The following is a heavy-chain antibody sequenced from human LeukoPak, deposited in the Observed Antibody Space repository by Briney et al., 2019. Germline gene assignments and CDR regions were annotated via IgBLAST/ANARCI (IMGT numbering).Heavy chain of an antibody. CDR3: ARRDSSGYYFKDMDY. V-gene: IGHV4-34*01. CDR2: INHSGST. D-gene: IGHD3-22*01. CDR1: GGSFSGYY. Sequence: SETLSLTCAVYGGSFSGYYWSWIRQPPGKGLEWIGEINHSGSTNYNPSLKSRVTISVDTSKNQFSLKLSSVTAADTAVYYCARRDSSGYYFKDMDYWGQGTLVTVSS. J-gene: IGHJ4*02.